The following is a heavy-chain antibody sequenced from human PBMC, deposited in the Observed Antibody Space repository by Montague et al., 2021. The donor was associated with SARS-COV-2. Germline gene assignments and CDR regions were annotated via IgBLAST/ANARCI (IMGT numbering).Heavy chain of an antibody. CDR3: VRAFSNSFKWFDP. CDR2: IRADGTTT. D-gene: IGHD6-13*01. V-gene: IGHV3-74*01. Sequence: SLSLSCAASGFTFSAYWMYWVRQAPGQGLEWVARIRADGTTTNYADSVKGRFTISRDNAQDTVYLHMTTLTAEDTAVYYCVRAFSNSFKWFDPWGQGTLVTVSS. CDR1: GFTFSAYW. J-gene: IGHJ5*02.